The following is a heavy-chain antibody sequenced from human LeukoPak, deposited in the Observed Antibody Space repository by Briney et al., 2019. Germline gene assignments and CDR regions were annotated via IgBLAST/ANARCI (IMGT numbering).Heavy chain of an antibody. D-gene: IGHD5-18*01. CDR2: INPNSGGT. CDR3: ARTRGGYSYGYPGYFQH. CDR1: GYTLTGYY. J-gene: IGHJ1*01. V-gene: IGHV1-2*02. Sequence: ASVTVSCKASGYTLTGYYMHWVRQAPGQGLEWMGWINPNSGGTNYAQKFQGRVTMTRDTSITTAYMELSRLTSDDTAVYYCARTRGGYSYGYPGYFQHWGQGTLVTVSS.